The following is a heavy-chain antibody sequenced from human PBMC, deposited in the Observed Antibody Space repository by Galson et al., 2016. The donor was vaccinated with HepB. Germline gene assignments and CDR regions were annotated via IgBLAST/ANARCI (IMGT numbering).Heavy chain of an antibody. Sequence: SETLSLTCTVSGGSVSSGSYYWSWIRQPPGKGMEWVGCIYYSGSTNYNASLKSRVTISVDTSKNQFSLKLSSVTAADTAVYYCARDHWNDAYYQYYGLDVWGQGTTVTVSS. CDR3: ARDHWNDAYYQYYGLDV. CDR1: GGSVSSGSYY. CDR2: IYYSGST. J-gene: IGHJ6*02. V-gene: IGHV4-61*01. D-gene: IGHD1-1*01.